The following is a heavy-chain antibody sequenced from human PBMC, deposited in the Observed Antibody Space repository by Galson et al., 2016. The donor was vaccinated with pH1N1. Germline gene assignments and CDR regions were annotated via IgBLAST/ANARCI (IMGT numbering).Heavy chain of an antibody. CDR3: ARSYCSSTSCCGGSYYYYGMDV. V-gene: IGHV7-4-1*04. Sequence: CKASGYTFTSNAMNWVRQAPGQGLEWMGWINTNTGNPTYAQGFTGRFVFSLDTSVSMAYLQISSLKAEDTAVYYCARSYCSSTSCCGGSYYYYGMDVWGQGTTVTVSS. CDR2: INTNTGNP. CDR1: GYTFTSNA. D-gene: IGHD2-2*01. J-gene: IGHJ6*02.